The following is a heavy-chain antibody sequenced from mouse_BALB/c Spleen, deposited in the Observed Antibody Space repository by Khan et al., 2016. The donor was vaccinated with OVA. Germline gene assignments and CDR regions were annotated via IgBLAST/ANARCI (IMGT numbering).Heavy chain of an antibody. CDR2: IWGDGST. Sequence: VELVESGPGLVAPSQSLSITCTVSGFSLTNYGVTWVRQPPGKGLEWLGVIWGDGSTNFHSALISRLSINKDNSNSQVFLKLNSLQTDDTATYYCAKPNYYGSRPYYYAMDYWGQGTSVTVSS. CDR1: GFSLTNYG. J-gene: IGHJ4*01. D-gene: IGHD1-1*01. CDR3: AKPNYYGSRPYYYAMDY. V-gene: IGHV2-3*01.